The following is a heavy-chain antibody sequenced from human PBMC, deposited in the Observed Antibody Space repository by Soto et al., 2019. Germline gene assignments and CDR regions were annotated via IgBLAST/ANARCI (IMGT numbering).Heavy chain of an antibody. Sequence: QVHLVQSGAEVKKPGSSVKVSCKTSGGSFNNYAVSWVRQAPGQGLEWMGGIIPNFDTPNYAQKFQDRVTIIAEESPSTVYMELRSLRSNDTAVYYCAVAMVREILIFESTGMHVWGQGATVIVSS. CDR1: GGSFNNYA. CDR3: AVAMVREILIFESTGMHV. D-gene: IGHD3-10*01. J-gene: IGHJ6*02. CDR2: IIPNFDTP. V-gene: IGHV1-69*01.